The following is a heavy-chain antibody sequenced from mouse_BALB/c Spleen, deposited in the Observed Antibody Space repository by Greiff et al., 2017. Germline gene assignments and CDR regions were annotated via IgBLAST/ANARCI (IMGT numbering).Heavy chain of an antibody. CDR2: ISTYYGDA. J-gene: IGHJ3*01. CDR3: ARGRDGYYSWFAY. CDR1: GYTFTDYA. Sequence: QVHVKQSGAELVRPGVSVKISCKGSGYTFTDYAMHWVKQSHAKSLEWIGVISTYYGDASYNQKFKGKATMTVDKSSSTAYMELARLTSEDSAIYYCARGRDGYYSWFAYWGQGTLVTVSA. D-gene: IGHD2-3*01. V-gene: IGHV1S137*01.